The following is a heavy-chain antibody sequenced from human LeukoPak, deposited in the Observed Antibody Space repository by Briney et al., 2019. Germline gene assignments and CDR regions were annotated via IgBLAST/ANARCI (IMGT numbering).Heavy chain of an antibody. Sequence: TSETLSLTCTVSGFTISSYYWIWIRQPPGKGLEWIGYINYSGSTNYNPSPKSGVIISVDTSKNQFSLKLSSVNAADTAVYYCASRYYDFWGGHHFDYWGQGTLVTVSS. V-gene: IGHV4-59*01. D-gene: IGHD3-3*01. CDR2: INYSGST. J-gene: IGHJ4*02. CDR1: GFTISSYY. CDR3: ASRYYDFWGGHHFDY.